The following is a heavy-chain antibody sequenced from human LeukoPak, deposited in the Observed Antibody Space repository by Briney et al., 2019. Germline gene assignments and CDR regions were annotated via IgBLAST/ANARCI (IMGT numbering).Heavy chain of an antibody. V-gene: IGHV3-7*04. CDR1: GFTFSAYW. J-gene: IGHJ4*02. CDR3: ARYDYGGNYDY. Sequence: PGGSLRLSCAASGFTFSAYWMSWVRQAPGKGLQWVANIEQDGSENYYGDSVKGRFTISRDNAKNSLYLQMNSLRAEDTAVYYCARYDYGGNYDYWGQGTLVTVSS. CDR2: IEQDGSEN. D-gene: IGHD4-23*01.